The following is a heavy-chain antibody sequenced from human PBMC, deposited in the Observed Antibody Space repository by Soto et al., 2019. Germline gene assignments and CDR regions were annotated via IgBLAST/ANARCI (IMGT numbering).Heavy chain of an antibody. CDR1: GYTFTSYD. CDR2: MNPNSGNT. D-gene: IGHD3-3*01. V-gene: IGHV1-8*01. Sequence: QVQLVQSGAEVKKPGASVKVSCKASGYTFTSYDINWVRQATGQGLEWMGWMNPNSGNTGYAQKYQRRDAMSRNPSMGTAYMELSSLRSEDTAVYYCARVQVWSGYESFDYWGRGTLVAVCS. J-gene: IGHJ4*02. CDR3: ARVQVWSGYESFDY.